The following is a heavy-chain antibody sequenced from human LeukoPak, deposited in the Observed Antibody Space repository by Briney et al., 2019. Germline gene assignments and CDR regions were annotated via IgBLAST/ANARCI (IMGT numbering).Heavy chain of an antibody. Sequence: PGGSLRLSCAASGLPFSSYPLSWVRQTPRKGLEWVSAISGSGGATYYADSVRGRFTISRDNSKNTLYLQMNSLRAEDTALYYCAKGGPLGYCTSTSCYTVFHWGQGTLVTVSS. CDR1: GLPFSSYP. V-gene: IGHV3-23*01. D-gene: IGHD2-2*02. CDR2: ISGSGGAT. CDR3: AKGGPLGYCTSTSCYTVFH. J-gene: IGHJ4*02.